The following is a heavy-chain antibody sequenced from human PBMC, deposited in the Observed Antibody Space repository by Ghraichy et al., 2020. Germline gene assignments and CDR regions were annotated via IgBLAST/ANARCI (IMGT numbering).Heavy chain of an antibody. V-gene: IGHV4-31*03. CDR3: GASTVNPHVPYYYYMDV. CDR2: IYYSGST. Sequence: SQTLSLTCTVSGGSISSGGYYWSWIRQHPGKGLEWIGYIYYSGSTYYNPSLKSRVTISVDTSKNQFSLKLSSVTAADTAVYYCGASTVNPHVPYYYYMDVWGKGTTVTVSS. D-gene: IGHD4-11*01. CDR1: GGSISSGGYY. J-gene: IGHJ6*03.